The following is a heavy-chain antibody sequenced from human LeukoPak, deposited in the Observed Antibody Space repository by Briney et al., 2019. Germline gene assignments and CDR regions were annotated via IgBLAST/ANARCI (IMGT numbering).Heavy chain of an antibody. V-gene: IGHV4-38-2*02. CDR1: TYSISSGYY. CDR2: IYHSGST. J-gene: IGHJ4*02. CDR3: ARVPWDYYGSGSTAYYFDY. D-gene: IGHD3-10*01. Sequence: SETLSLTCTVSTYSISSGYYWGWIRQPPGKGLEWIGSIYHSGSTYYNPSLKSRVTISVDTSKNQFSLKLSSVTAADTAVYYCARVPWDYYGSGSTAYYFDYWGQGTLVTVSS.